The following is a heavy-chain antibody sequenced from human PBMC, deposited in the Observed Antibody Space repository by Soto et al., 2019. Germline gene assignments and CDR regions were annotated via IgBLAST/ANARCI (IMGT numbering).Heavy chain of an antibody. CDR2: INHSGST. CDR1: GGSFSGYY. D-gene: IGHD4-17*01. Sequence: QVQLQQWGAGLLKPSETLSLTCAVYGGSFSGYYWSWIRQPPGKGLEWIGEINHSGSTNYNPSLKSRVTISVDTSKNQFSLKLSSVSAAVTALYYCARDPIWGTTANPFDYWGQGTLVTVSS. V-gene: IGHV4-34*01. J-gene: IGHJ4*02. CDR3: ARDPIWGTTANPFDY.